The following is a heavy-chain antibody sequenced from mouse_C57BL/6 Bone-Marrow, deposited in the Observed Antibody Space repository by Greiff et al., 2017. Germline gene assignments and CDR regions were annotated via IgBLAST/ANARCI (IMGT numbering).Heavy chain of an antibody. J-gene: IGHJ3*01. CDR1: GYTFTSYW. CDR2: IDPADSYT. Sequence: QVQLQQPGAELVRPGTSVKLSCKASGYTFTSYWMPWVKQRPGQGLEWIGVIDPADSYTNYNQKFKGKATLTVDTSSSTAYMQLSSLTSEDSAIYYCAWDRGAYWGQGTLVTVSA. CDR3: AWDRGAY. D-gene: IGHD3-3*01. V-gene: IGHV1-59*01.